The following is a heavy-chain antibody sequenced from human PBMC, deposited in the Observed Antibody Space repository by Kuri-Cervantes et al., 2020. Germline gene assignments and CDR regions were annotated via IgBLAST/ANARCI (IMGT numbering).Heavy chain of an antibody. CDR2: ISWDGGST. D-gene: IGHD1-14*01. V-gene: IGHV3-43D*03. CDR3: ARDRRSELISGVHQWYFDL. Sequence: GESLKISCAASGFTFDDYAMHWVRQAPGKGLEWVSLISWDGGSTYYADSVKGRFTISRDNSKNSLYLQMNSLRAGDTAVYYCARDRRSELISGVHQWYFDLWGRGTLVTVSS. J-gene: IGHJ2*01. CDR1: GFTFDDYA.